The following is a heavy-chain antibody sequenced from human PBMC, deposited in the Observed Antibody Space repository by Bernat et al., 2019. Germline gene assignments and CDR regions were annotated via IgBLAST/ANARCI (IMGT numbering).Heavy chain of an antibody. Sequence: QVQLVQSGAEVKKPGSSVKVSCKASGGTFSSYAISWVRQAPGQGLEWMGGIIPIFGTANYAQKFQGRVTITADESTSTPYMELSTLRSEDTAVYYCARDSTDTPVADVLLWFGRFDYWGQGTLVTVSS. CDR3: ARDSTDTPVADVLLWFGRFDY. V-gene: IGHV1-69*01. CDR2: IIPIFGTA. CDR1: GGTFSSYA. D-gene: IGHD3-10*01. J-gene: IGHJ4*02.